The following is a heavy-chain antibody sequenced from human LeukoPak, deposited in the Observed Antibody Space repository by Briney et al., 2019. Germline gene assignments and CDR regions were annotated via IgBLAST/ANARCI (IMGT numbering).Heavy chain of an antibody. CDR2: IYHSGST. V-gene: IGHV4-30-2*01. CDR1: GGSTSSGGYS. CDR3: ARMSIAAFEGY. D-gene: IGHD6-6*01. J-gene: IGHJ4*02. Sequence: SQTLSLTCAVSGGSTSSGGYSWSWIRQPPGKGLEWIGYIYHSGSTYYNPSLKSQVTISVDRSKNQFSLKLSSVTAADTAVYYCARMSIAAFEGYWGQGTLVTVSS.